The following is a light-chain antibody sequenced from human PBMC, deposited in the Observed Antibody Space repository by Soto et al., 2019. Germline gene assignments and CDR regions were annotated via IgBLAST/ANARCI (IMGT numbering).Light chain of an antibody. CDR2: DAS. CDR1: QDISNY. V-gene: IGKV1-5*01. J-gene: IGKJ1*01. Sequence: DIQMTQCPSTLYASVEDRVTITCQASQDISNYLNWYQQKPGKAPNLLIYDASSLESGVPSRFSVSGSGTEFTLTISSLQPEDFATYYCQQFHSFSRTFGQGTKVDI. CDR3: QQFHSFSRT.